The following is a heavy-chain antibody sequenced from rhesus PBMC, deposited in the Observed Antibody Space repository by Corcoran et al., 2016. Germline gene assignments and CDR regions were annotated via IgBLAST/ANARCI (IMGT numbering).Heavy chain of an antibody. Sequence: VQLVESGGGLAKPGGSLRLSCEASGFPFCSSWMHWVRQGPGRGPGWVVVNRTKANGGTAEYAASVKGRVTISRDDSKSIASLQMNSLKTEDTAVYYCARFIAAALDYWGQGVLVTVSS. CDR2: NRTKANGGTA. CDR1: GFPFCSSW. V-gene: IGHV3S22*01. D-gene: IGHD6-25*01. CDR3: ARFIAAALDY. J-gene: IGHJ4*01.